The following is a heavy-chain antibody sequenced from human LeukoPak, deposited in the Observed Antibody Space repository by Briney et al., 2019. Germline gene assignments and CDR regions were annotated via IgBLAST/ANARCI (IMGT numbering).Heavy chain of an antibody. CDR2: IYWDDDK. V-gene: IGHV2-5*02. Sequence: SGPTLVNPTQTLTLTCTFSGFSLTTSGVGVGWIRQPPGKALEWLAFIYWDDDKHYRPSLKSRLTISKDTSKNQVVLTMTDMDLVDTATYYCVHGRYGGNLAYWGQGTRVTVSS. CDR3: VHGRYGGNLAY. J-gene: IGHJ4*02. D-gene: IGHD5-12*01. CDR1: GFSLTTSGVG.